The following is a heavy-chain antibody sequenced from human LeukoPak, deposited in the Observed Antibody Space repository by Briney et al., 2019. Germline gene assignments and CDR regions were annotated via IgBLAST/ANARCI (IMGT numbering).Heavy chain of an antibody. CDR1: GFTFSDYY. D-gene: IGHD1-14*01. CDR2: ISSSGSTI. J-gene: IGHJ3*02. Sequence: GGSLRLSCAASGFTFSDYYMSWIRQAPGKGLEWVSYISSSGSTIYYADSVEGRFTISRDNAKNSLYLQMNSLGAEDTAVYYCAKGKINHDGAYDIWGQGTMVTVSS. V-gene: IGHV3-11*01. CDR3: AKGKINHDGAYDI.